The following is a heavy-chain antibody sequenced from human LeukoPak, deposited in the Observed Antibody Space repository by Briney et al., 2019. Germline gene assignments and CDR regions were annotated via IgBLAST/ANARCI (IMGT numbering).Heavy chain of an antibody. V-gene: IGHV4-34*01. J-gene: IGHJ5*02. CDR3: ARQLNYDILTDYHGGFDP. CDR2: INHSGST. D-gene: IGHD3-9*01. CDR1: GGSFSGYY. Sequence: SETLSLTCAVYGGSFSGYYWSWIRQPPGKGLEWIGEINHSGSTYYNPSLKSRVTISVDTSKNQFSLKLSSVTAADTAVYYCARQLNYDILTDYHGGFDPWGQGTLVTVSS.